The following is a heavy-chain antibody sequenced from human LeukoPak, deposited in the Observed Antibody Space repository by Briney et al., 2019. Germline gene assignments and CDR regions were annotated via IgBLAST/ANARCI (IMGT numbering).Heavy chain of an antibody. V-gene: IGHV1-18*01. Sequence: ASVKVSCKASGGTFRDSAISWVRQAPGQGLEWMGWISAYNGNTNYAQKLQGRVTMTTDTSTSTAYMELRSLRSDDTAVYYCARKKELRYFDWLPIQYYFDYWGQGTLVTVSS. CDR3: ARKKELRYFDWLPIQYYFDY. J-gene: IGHJ4*02. D-gene: IGHD3-9*01. CDR2: ISAYNGNT. CDR1: GGTFRDSA.